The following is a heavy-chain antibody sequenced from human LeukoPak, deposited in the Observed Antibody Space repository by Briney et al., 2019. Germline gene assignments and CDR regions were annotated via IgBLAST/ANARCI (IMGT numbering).Heavy chain of an antibody. CDR1: GFTVSSNY. CDR2: IYSGGST. J-gene: IGHJ6*02. Sequence: GGSLRLSCAASGFTVSSNYMSWVRQAPGKGLEWVSVIYSGGSTYYADSVKGRFTISRDNSKNTLYLQMNSLRAEDTAVYYCARVRSIAARRGVYYYGMDVWGQGTTVTVSS. V-gene: IGHV3-53*01. D-gene: IGHD6-6*01. CDR3: ARVRSIAARRGVYYYGMDV.